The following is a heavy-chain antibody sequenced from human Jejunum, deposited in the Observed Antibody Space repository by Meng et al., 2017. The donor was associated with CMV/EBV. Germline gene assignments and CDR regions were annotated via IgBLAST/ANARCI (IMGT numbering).Heavy chain of an antibody. V-gene: IGHV1-2*06. Sequence: CKASGYTFSGYYVHWVRQAPGQGLQWMGRINSNSGGTYYAQSFQGRVTMTRDTSISTDYMELGGLRSDDTATYYCVSLVTLRQGVSYWGQGTLVTVSS. CDR1: GYTFSGYY. D-gene: IGHD2-21*02. J-gene: IGHJ4*02. CDR3: VSLVTLRQGVSY. CDR2: INSNSGGT.